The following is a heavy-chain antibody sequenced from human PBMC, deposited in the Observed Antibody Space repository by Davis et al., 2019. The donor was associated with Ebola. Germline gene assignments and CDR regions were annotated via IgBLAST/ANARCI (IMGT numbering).Heavy chain of an antibody. V-gene: IGHV3-7*01. CDR3: ARDRGFNWFDP. CDR1: GFTFSRYW. J-gene: IGHJ5*02. CDR2: INEDGTEK. Sequence: PGGSLRLSCAASGFTFSRYWMTWVRQAPGKGLEWVANINEDGTEKNYVDSVKGRFTISRDNAKNSLYLQMNSLRAEDTAVYCCARDRGFNWFDPWGQGTLVTVSS.